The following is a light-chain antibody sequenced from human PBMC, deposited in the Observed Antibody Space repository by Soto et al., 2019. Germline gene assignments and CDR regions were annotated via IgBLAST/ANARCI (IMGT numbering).Light chain of an antibody. J-gene: IGKJ5*01. CDR2: GAS. CDR1: QSVSSN. Sequence: EIVMTQSPATLSVSPGERATFCFMASQSVSSNLAWYQQKPGQAPRLLIYGASIRATGIPARFSGSGSGTEFTLTISSLQSEDFAVYYCKQYKEWPPFTFGQGTRLEIK. V-gene: IGKV3-15*01. CDR3: KQYKEWPPFT.